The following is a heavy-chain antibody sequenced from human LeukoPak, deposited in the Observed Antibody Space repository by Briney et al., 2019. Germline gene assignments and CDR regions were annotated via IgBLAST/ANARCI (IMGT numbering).Heavy chain of an antibody. D-gene: IGHD1-26*01. Sequence: SETLSLTCTVSGGSMSSGSYYWSWIRQPAGKGLEWIGRIYTSGSTKYNPSVDSRVTISVDTPKNQFSLKLNSVTAADTAVYYCAREWGNAGLFDYWGQGTLVTVSS. CDR2: IYTSGST. J-gene: IGHJ4*02. CDR1: GGSMSSGSYY. CDR3: AREWGNAGLFDY. V-gene: IGHV4-61*02.